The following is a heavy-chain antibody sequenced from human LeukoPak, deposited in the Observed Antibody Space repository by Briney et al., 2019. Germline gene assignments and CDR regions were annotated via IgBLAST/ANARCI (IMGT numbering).Heavy chain of an antibody. J-gene: IGHJ4*02. D-gene: IGHD4-17*01. CDR3: ARSYGDYGMTFDY. V-gene: IGHV4-61*02. CDR2: IYTSGST. CDR1: GGSISSGSYY. Sequence: SQTLSLTCTVSGGSISSGSYYWSWIRQPAGKGLEWIGRIYTSGSTNYNPSLKSRVTISVDTSKNQFSLKLSSVTAADTAVYYCARSYGDYGMTFDYWGQGTLATVSS.